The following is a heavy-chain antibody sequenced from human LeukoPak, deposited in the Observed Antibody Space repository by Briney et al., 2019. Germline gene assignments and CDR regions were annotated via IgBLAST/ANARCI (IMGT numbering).Heavy chain of an antibody. V-gene: IGHV4-4*02. Sequence: SETLSLTCGVSGGSITTTNYWSWVRQPPGGGLEWIGEISLAGRTRYNPSLKSRVNISIDESKNHLYLNLASVTAADTAVYYCARSASTSSRSAFDCWGQGTVDTVSS. CDR2: ISLAGRT. J-gene: IGHJ3*01. CDR1: GGSITTTNY. CDR3: ARSASTSSRSAFDC. D-gene: IGHD2-2*01.